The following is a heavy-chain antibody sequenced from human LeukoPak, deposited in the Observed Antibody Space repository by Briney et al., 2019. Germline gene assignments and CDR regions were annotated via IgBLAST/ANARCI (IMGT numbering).Heavy chain of an antibody. CDR2: IYHSGST. CDR3: ARRQYSSSWYR. CDR1: GYSISSGYY. Sequence: PSETLSLTCAVSGYSISSGYYWGWIRQPPGKGLEWIGSIYHSGSTYYNPSLKSRVTISVDTSKNQFSLKLSSVTAADTAAYYCARRQYSSSWYRWGQGTLVTVSS. D-gene: IGHD6-13*01. J-gene: IGHJ4*02. V-gene: IGHV4-38-2*01.